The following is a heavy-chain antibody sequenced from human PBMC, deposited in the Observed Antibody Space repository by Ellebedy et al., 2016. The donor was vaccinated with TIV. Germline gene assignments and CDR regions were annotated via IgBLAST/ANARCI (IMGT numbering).Heavy chain of an antibody. CDR1: GYTLTELS. J-gene: IGHJ4*02. D-gene: IGHD3/OR15-3a*01. CDR3: ARNSEFFGLDY. Sequence: ASVKVSXXVSGYTLTELSMHWVRQAPGKGLEWMGWISAYNGNTNHPQKLQGRVTMTTDTSTNTAYMDLRSLRSDDTAIYYCARNSEFFGLDYWGQGTLVTVSS. CDR2: ISAYNGNT. V-gene: IGHV1-18*01.